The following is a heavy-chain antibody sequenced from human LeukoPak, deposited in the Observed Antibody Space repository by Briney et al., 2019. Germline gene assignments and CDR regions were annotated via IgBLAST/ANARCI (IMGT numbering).Heavy chain of an antibody. D-gene: IGHD5-18*01. CDR2: ISTSSSYI. CDR3: ARHLSGVTGYTYGRGIDY. CDR1: RFTFSTYS. J-gene: IGHJ4*02. V-gene: IGHV3-21*01. Sequence: PGGSLRLSCAASRFTFSTYSMNWVRQAPGKGLEWVSFISTSSSYIYYADSVKGRFTISRDNARNSLYLQMNSLRAEDTAVYYCARHLSGVTGYTYGRGIDYWGQGTLVSVSS.